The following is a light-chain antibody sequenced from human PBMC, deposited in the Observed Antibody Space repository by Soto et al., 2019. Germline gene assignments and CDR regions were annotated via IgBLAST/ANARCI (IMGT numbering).Light chain of an antibody. CDR3: QQYNTLPPT. J-gene: IGKJ1*01. V-gene: IGKV3-15*01. CDR1: ERVSTN. Sequence: DIVMTQSPVTLSVSPGESATLSCRASERVSTNLAWYQQTPGQAPRLLIYSASRRPTDIPVRFSGSGSGAEFTLTISSLQSEDFAFYYCQQYNTLPPTFGQGTKVEV. CDR2: SAS.